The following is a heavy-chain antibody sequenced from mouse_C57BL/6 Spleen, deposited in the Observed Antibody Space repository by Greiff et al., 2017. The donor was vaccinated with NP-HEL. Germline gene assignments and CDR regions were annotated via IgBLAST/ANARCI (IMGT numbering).Heavy chain of an antibody. J-gene: IGHJ3*01. CDR1: GYTFTSYW. CDR2: IDPSDSYT. CDR3: AGGGGYEGWFAY. D-gene: IGHD2-2*01. V-gene: IGHV1-69*01. Sequence: QVQLQQPGAELVMPGASVKLSCKASGYTFTSYWMHWVKQRPGQGLEWIGEIDPSDSYTNYNQKFKGKSTLTVDKSSSTAYMQLSSLTSEDSAVYYCAGGGGYEGWFAYWGQGTLVTVSA.